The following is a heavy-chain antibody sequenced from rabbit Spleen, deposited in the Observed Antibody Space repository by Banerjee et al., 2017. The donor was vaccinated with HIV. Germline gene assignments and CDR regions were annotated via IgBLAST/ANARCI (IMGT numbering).Heavy chain of an antibody. CDR3: ARDSGTSFSSYGMDL. CDR2: VAAGVSLTS. J-gene: IGHJ6*01. CDR1: GFSFTYIDY. V-gene: IGHV1S40*01. Sequence: ESGGGLVKPGASLTLTCTASGFSFTYIDYLCWVRQPPGKGPEWIACVAAGVSLTSYYATWAKGRFTISKTSSTTVTLQMTSLTAADTATYFCARDSGTSFSSYGMDLWGPGTLVTVS. D-gene: IGHD8-1*01.